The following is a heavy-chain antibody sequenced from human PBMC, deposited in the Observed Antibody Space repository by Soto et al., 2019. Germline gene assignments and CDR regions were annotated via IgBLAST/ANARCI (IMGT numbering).Heavy chain of an antibody. CDR3: ARGGGLKGTGPLFDY. CDR2: MRDDGTVT. Sequence: EVQLVEPGGGLVQPGGALRLSCAASGFTVSTYWMHWVRQVPGKGLVWVARMRDDGTVTSYADFVKGRFAISRDIAKNTLYLQMNSLTGEDTAVYYCARGGGLKGTGPLFDYWGQGALVTVSS. CDR1: GFTVSTYW. J-gene: IGHJ4*02. D-gene: IGHD3-10*01. V-gene: IGHV3-74*01.